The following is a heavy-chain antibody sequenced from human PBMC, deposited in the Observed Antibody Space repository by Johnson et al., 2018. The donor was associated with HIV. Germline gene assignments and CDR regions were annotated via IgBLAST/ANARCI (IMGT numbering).Heavy chain of an antibody. V-gene: IGHV3-11*04. CDR1: GFPFSAFY. J-gene: IGHJ3*02. D-gene: IGHD6-19*01. Sequence: QVQLVESGGGLVKPGGSLRLSSAASGFPFSAFYITWIRQPPGTGLAWVSSISSTGHTLYYAAPVKGRFTISTDNAKNSLYLQMNSLRAEDTAVYYCARGGQWGATDGFDIWGQGTMVTVSS. CDR3: ARGGQWGATDGFDI. CDR2: ISSTGHTL.